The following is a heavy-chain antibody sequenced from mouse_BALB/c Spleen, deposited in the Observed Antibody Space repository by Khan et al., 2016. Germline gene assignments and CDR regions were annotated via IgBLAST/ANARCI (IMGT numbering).Heavy chain of an antibody. Sequence: EVQLQESGPGLVKPSQSLSLTCTVTGYSITSGYGWNGIRQFPGNKLEWMGYISYSGSTNYNPSLKSRTSITRDTSKNQFFLQLNAVTTEDTATXYCARTARIKYWGQGTTLTVSS. J-gene: IGHJ2*01. CDR3: ARTARIKY. CDR2: ISYSGST. V-gene: IGHV3-2*02. D-gene: IGHD1-2*01. CDR1: GYSITSGYG.